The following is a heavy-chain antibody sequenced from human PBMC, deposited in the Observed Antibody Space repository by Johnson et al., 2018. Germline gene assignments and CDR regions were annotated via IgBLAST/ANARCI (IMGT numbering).Heavy chain of an antibody. V-gene: IGHV3-30-3*01. D-gene: IGHD1-20*01. CDR3: SREGAYKWTYDDYYYYMDV. CDR2: ISFDGNNK. Sequence: QVQLVQSGGGVVQPGRSLRLSCAASGFTFSRYSMHWVRQAPGKGLEWMAVISFDGNNKYYAASVKGLFTISRDNSKNTLYLQMNSLRTEDKAVFYCSREGAYKWTYDDYYYYMDVWGKGTTVTVSS. CDR1: GFTFSRYS. J-gene: IGHJ6*03.